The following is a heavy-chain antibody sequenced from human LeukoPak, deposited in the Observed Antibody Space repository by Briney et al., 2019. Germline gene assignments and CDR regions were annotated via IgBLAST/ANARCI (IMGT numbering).Heavy chain of an antibody. CDR1: GYTFTSCD. CDR2: MNPNSGNT. CDR3: ARDEVGATRAQGAFDI. Sequence: GASVKVSCKASGYTFTSCDINWVRQATGQGLEWMGWMNPNSGNTGYAQRFQGRVTMTTDTSTSTAYMELRSLRSDDTAVYYCARDEVGATRAQGAFDIWGQGTMVTVSS. V-gene: IGHV1-8*01. J-gene: IGHJ3*02. D-gene: IGHD1-26*01.